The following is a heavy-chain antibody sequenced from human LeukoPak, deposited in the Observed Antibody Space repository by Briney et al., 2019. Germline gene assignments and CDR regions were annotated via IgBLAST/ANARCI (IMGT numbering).Heavy chain of an antibody. Sequence: GGSLRLSCSASGFTFSNYLMHWVRQAPGKGLEYVSAIRSNGGSTYYADSVKGRFTISRDNSKNTLYLQMSSLRAEDTAVYYCVKGPSYCSGGSCYAFPLTILFDYWGQGTLVTVSS. J-gene: IGHJ4*02. CDR3: VKGPSYCSGGSCYAFPLTILFDY. V-gene: IGHV3-64D*06. CDR1: GFTFSNYL. CDR2: IRSNGGST. D-gene: IGHD2-15*01.